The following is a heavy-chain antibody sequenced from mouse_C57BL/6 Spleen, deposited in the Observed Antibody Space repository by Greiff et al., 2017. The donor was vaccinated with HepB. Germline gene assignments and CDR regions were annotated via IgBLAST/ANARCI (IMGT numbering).Heavy chain of an antibody. D-gene: IGHD1-1*01. CDR1: GYTFTDYY. CDR2: INPYNGGT. V-gene: IGHV1-19*01. J-gene: IGHJ2*01. Sequence: EVQLQQSGPVLVKPGASVKMSCKASGYTFTDYYMNWVKQSHGKSLEWIGVINPYNGGTSYNQKFKGKATLTVDKSSSTAYMELNSLTSEDSAVYYCAKAGPITTVVVPFDYWGQGTTLTVSS. CDR3: AKAGPITTVVVPFDY.